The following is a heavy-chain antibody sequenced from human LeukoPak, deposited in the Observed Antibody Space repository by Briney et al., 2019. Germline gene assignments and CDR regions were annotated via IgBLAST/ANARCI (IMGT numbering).Heavy chain of an antibody. CDR1: GGSISSSSYY. J-gene: IGHJ6*03. Sequence: PSETLSLICTVSGGSISSSSYYWGWIRQPPGKGLEWIGSIYYSGSTYYNPSLKSRVTISVDTSKNQFSLKLSSVTAADTAVYHCARAVAGITIFGVVTWPDYYYYYMDVWGKGTTVTVSS. D-gene: IGHD3-3*01. CDR2: IYYSGST. CDR3: ARAVAGITIFGVVTWPDYYYYYMDV. V-gene: IGHV4-39*07.